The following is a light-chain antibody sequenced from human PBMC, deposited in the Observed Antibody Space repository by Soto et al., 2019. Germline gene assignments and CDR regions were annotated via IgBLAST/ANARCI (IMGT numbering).Light chain of an antibody. J-gene: IGKJ1*01. CDR3: QQYGSSPRT. V-gene: IGKV3-20*01. Sequence: EIVLTQSPDTLSLSPGERATLSCRASQSVSNNSLAWYQQRPGQAPRLLIYGASSRATVIPDRFSGSGSGTDFTLTISSLEPEDFAMYYCQQYGSSPRTFGQGTKVEIK. CDR2: GAS. CDR1: QSVSNNS.